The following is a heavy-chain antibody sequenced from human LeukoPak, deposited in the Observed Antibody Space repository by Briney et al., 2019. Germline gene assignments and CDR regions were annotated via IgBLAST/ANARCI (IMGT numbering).Heavy chain of an antibody. CDR1: GFTFSSYA. J-gene: IGHJ4*02. D-gene: IGHD1-1*01. CDR2: ISYDGSNK. CDR3: AKAETMTQRGYFDY. V-gene: IGHV3-30-3*01. Sequence: GGSLRLSCAASGFTFSSYAMHWVRQAPGKGLEWVAVISYDGSNKYYADSVKGRFTISRDNSKNTLSLQMSSLRAEDTAVYYCAKAETMTQRGYFDYWGQGTLVTVSS.